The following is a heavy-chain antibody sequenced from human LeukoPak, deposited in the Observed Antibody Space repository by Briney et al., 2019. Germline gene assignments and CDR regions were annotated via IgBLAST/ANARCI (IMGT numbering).Heavy chain of an antibody. V-gene: IGHV3-74*01. CDR2: IDTDGSFT. CDR3: IRGTVGAPGNDY. CDR1: GFTFSSYW. Sequence: GGSLRLSCAASGFTFSSYWMHWVRQAPGKGLVWVSRIDTDGSFTSYADSVRGRFTISRDNAKNTLYLQMSSLRAEDTAVYYCIRGTVGAPGNDYWGQGTLVIVSS. J-gene: IGHJ4*02. D-gene: IGHD1-26*01.